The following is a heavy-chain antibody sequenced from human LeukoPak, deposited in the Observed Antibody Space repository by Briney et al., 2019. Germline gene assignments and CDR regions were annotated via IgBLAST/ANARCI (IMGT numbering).Heavy chain of an antibody. CDR2: IYYSGST. J-gene: IGHJ4*02. CDR3: ARSAPYLLRFLEYHFDY. D-gene: IGHD3-3*01. Sequence: SSETLSLTCTVSGGSISSYYWSWIRQPPGKGLEWIGYIYYSGSTNYNPSLKSRVTISVDTSKNQFSLKLSSVIAADTAVYYCARSAPYLLRFLEYHFDYWGQGTLVTVSS. V-gene: IGHV4-59*01. CDR1: GGSISSYY.